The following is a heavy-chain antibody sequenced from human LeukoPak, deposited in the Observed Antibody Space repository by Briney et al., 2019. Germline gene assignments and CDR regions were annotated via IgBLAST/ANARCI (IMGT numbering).Heavy chain of an antibody. D-gene: IGHD3-22*01. Sequence: PGGSLRLSCAASGFTVSSNYMSWVRQAPGKGLEWVSVIYSGGSTYYADSVKGRFTISRDNSKNTLYLKMNSLRAEDTAVYYCASLNDSSGYYYYYYYGMDVWGQGTTVTVSS. J-gene: IGHJ6*02. V-gene: IGHV3-66*01. CDR3: ASLNDSSGYYYYYYYGMDV. CDR1: GFTVSSNY. CDR2: IYSGGST.